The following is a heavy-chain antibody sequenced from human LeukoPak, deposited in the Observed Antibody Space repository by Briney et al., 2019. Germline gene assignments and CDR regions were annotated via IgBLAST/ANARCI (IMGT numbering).Heavy chain of an antibody. Sequence: GGSLRLSCAASGFTFNNYALTWVRQAPGEGLEWVSVINGGRGDTYYVESVKGRLTISRDNSKNTLYLQMNSLRAEDTAVYYCVKAAGLLGAPYFFDYWGQGNLVTVSS. D-gene: IGHD3-3*01. CDR2: INGGRGDT. J-gene: IGHJ4*02. CDR3: VKAAGLLGAPYFFDY. CDR1: GFTFNNYA. V-gene: IGHV3-23*01.